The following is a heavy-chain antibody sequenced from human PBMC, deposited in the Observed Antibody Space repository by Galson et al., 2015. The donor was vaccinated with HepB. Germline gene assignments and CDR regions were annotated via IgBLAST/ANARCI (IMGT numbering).Heavy chain of an antibody. CDR1: GDSVSSNSAA. V-gene: IGHV6-1*01. Sequence: CAISGDSVSSNSAAWNWIRQSPSRGLEWLGRTYYRSKWYNDYAVSVKSRITINPDTSKNQFSLQLNSVTPEDTAVYYCARGVEKEMATIHFDYWGQGTLVTVSS. CDR2: TYYRSKWYN. CDR3: ARGVEKEMATIHFDY. J-gene: IGHJ4*02. D-gene: IGHD5-24*01.